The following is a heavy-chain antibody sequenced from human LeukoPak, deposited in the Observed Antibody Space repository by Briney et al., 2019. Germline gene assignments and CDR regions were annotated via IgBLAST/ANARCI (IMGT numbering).Heavy chain of an antibody. Sequence: GGSLRLSCAASGFTFSSYAMHWVRQAPGKGLEWVAVISYDGSNKYYADSVKGRFTISRDNSKNTLYLQMNSLRAEDTAVYYCARAPDYGDYDRWFDPWGQGTLVTVSS. CDR2: ISYDGSNK. J-gene: IGHJ5*02. CDR3: ARAPDYGDYDRWFDP. V-gene: IGHV3-30-3*01. CDR1: GFTFSSYA. D-gene: IGHD4-17*01.